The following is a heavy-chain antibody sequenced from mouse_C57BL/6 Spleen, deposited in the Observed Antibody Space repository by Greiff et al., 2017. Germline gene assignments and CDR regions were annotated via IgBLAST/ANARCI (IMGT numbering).Heavy chain of an antibody. D-gene: IGHD3-2*02. CDR2: IYPGSGST. Sequence: QVQLQQPGAELVKPGASVKMSCKASGYTFTSYWITWVKQRPGQGLEWIGDIYPGSGSTNYNEKFKSKATLTVDTSSGTAYMQLSSLTSEDSAVYYCARFGLSYWYFDVWGTGTTVTVSS. CDR1: GYTFTSYW. J-gene: IGHJ1*03. V-gene: IGHV1-55*01. CDR3: ARFGLSYWYFDV.